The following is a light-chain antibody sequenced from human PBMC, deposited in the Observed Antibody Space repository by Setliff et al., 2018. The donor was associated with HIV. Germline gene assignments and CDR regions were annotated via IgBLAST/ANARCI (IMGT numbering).Light chain of an antibody. J-gene: IGLJ2*01. CDR2: EVD. CDR3: CSYGSGDIWA. Sequence: QSVLTQPASVSGSPGQSITISCTGSRSDVGNTLSVSWYQQNVGEVPKLLIYEVDRRPSGISHRFSGSKSANTASLTISGLQVEDEADYYCCSYGSGDIWAFGGGTKVTVL. V-gene: IGLV2-23*02. CDR1: RSDVGNTLS.